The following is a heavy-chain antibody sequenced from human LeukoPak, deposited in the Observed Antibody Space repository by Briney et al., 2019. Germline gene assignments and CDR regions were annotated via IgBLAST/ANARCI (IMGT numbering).Heavy chain of an antibody. V-gene: IGHV3-21*01. Sequence: GGSLRLSCTASGFTFSNYNMNWVRQAPGKGLEWVSSITSASNFIYYADSVKGRFTISRDNAKNSMYLQMNSLRAGDTAVYSCASFDYGDSYWGQGTLVTVSS. J-gene: IGHJ4*02. CDR2: ITSASNFI. CDR1: GFTFSNYN. CDR3: ASFDYGDSY. D-gene: IGHD4-17*01.